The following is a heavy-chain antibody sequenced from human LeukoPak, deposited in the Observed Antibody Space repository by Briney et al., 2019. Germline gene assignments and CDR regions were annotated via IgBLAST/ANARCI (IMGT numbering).Heavy chain of an antibody. CDR3: AKSGYNRFDY. CDR1: GFTFSRYS. V-gene: IGHV3-21*04. CDR2: IRSNSKYI. Sequence: GGSLRLSCVVSGFTFSRYSMTWVRQAPGKGLEWVSSIRSNSKYIYYADSVKGRFTFSRDNAKNSLYLQMNSLRAEDTAVYYCAKSGYNRFDYWGQGTLVTVSS. D-gene: IGHD5-24*01. J-gene: IGHJ4*02.